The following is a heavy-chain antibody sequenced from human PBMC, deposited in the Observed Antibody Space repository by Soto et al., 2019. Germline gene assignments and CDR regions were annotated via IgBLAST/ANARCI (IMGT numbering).Heavy chain of an antibody. CDR2: ISYDGSNK. D-gene: IGHD3-16*01. V-gene: IGHV3-30*18. Sequence: QVQLVESGGGVVQPGRSLRLSCAASGFTFSSYGMHWVRQAPGKGLEWVEVISYDGSNKYYADSVKGRFTTSRDNSKNTLYLQMNSLSAEDTDVYFCANGGGRSLFDRSGQGTLVTVSS. CDR3: ANGGGRSLFDR. J-gene: IGHJ4*02. CDR1: GFTFSSYG.